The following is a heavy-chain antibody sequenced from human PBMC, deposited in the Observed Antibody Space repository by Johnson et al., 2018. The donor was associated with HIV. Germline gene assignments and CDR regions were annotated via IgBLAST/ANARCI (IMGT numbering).Heavy chain of an antibody. CDR3: TTASVIDANDI. Sequence: VQLVESGGGLVKPGGSLRLSCAASGFTFSNVWMSWVRQAPGKGLEWVGRIKRKIEGEATDYAAPVKGRFTISRDDSKDTLFLQMSSLKTDDTAVYYCTTASVIDANDIWGQGTMVTVSS. D-gene: IGHD3-16*02. CDR1: GFTFSNVW. V-gene: IGHV3-15*01. CDR2: IKRKIEGEAT. J-gene: IGHJ3*02.